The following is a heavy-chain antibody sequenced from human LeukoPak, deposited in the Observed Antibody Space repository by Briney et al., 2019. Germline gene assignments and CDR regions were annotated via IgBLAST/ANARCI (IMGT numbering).Heavy chain of an antibody. CDR2: INQDGSEK. V-gene: IGHV3-7*01. Sequence: PGGSLRLSCAASGFTFKNYWMSWVRQAPGKGLEWVANINQDGSEKYYVDSVKGRFTISRDNAKNSLCLQMNSLRAEDTAVYYCARRGMATITDYWGQGTLVTVSS. J-gene: IGHJ4*02. CDR1: GFTFKNYW. CDR3: ARRGMATITDY. D-gene: IGHD5-24*01.